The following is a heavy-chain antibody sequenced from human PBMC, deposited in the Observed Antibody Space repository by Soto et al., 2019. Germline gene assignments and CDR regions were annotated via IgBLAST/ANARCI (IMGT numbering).Heavy chain of an antibody. CDR1: GFTFSSYG. D-gene: IGHD3-22*01. CDR2: ISYDGSNK. V-gene: IGHV3-30*18. J-gene: IGHJ4*02. CDR3: AKGSHYYDSSGYLHYFDY. Sequence: QVQLVESGGGVVQPGRSLRLSCAASGFTFSSYGMHWVRQAPGKGLEWVAVISYDGSNKYYADSVKGRFTISRDNSKNTLYLQMNSLRAEGTAVYYCAKGSHYYDSSGYLHYFDYWGQGTLVTVSS.